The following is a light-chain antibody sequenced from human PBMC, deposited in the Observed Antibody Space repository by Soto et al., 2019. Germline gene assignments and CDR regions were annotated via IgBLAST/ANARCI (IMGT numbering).Light chain of an antibody. V-gene: IGKV3-20*01. CDR3: LQDYNYPWT. CDR2: GAS. CDR1: QSVSSEK. J-gene: IGKJ1*01. Sequence: IVLTQSPGTLSLSPGERASLSCRASQSVSSEKLAWYQQKPGQAPRLLIFGASGRATGIPERFSGSGSGTDFSLTISRLEPEDFATYYCLQDYNYPWTFGQGTKVDIK.